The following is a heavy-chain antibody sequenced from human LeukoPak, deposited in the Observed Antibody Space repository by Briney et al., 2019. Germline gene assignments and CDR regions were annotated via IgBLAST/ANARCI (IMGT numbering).Heavy chain of an antibody. CDR1: GFTFSYYA. CDR2: ISNDGDNR. V-gene: IGHV3-30-3*01. J-gene: IGHJ4*02. D-gene: IGHD6-19*01. Sequence: GRSLRLSCVASGFTSGFTFSYYAMHWVRQAPGKGLEWVAFISNDGDNRYFADSVKGRFTISRDNSKNTVYLQMNSLGAEDTAVYYCVRGRGSGWQGAFDYWGQGTLVTVSS. CDR3: VRGRGSGWQGAFDY.